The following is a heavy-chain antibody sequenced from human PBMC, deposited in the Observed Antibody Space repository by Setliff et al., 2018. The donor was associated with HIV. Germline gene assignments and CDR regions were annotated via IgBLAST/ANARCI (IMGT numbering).Heavy chain of an antibody. CDR3: AHVNFFRTVYFGS. Sequence: ASVKVSCKASGYTFTTYYIHWVRQAPGQGLEWMGILNPSEGTTSFAQKFQGRVTITKDTSKNQVVLTMTNMDPLDTATYYCAHVNFFRTVYFGSWGQGTLVTVSS. CDR1: GYTFTTYY. V-gene: IGHV1-46*01. J-gene: IGHJ4*02. CDR2: LNPSEGTT.